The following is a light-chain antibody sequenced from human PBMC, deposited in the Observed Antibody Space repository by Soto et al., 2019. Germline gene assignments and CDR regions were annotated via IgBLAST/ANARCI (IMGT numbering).Light chain of an antibody. CDR3: YSYAGSYAFGWV. V-gene: IGLV2-11*01. CDR1: SSDVGGYNY. Sequence: QSALTQPRSVSGSPGQSVTISCTGTSSDVGGYNYVSWYQQHPGKAPKLMIYDVSKRPSGVPDRFSGSKSGNTASLTISGLQAEDEADYYCYSYAGSYAFGWVFGGGTKLTVL. J-gene: IGLJ3*02. CDR2: DVS.